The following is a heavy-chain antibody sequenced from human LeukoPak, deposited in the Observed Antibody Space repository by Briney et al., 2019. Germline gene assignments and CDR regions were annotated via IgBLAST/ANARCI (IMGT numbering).Heavy chain of an antibody. Sequence: SVKVSSKASGGTFSSYAISWVRQAPGQGLEWMGGIIPIFGTANYAQKFQGRVTITADESTSTAYMELSSLRSEDTAVYYCAFGGLYSGYDLSNWLFYDYWGQGTLVTVSS. V-gene: IGHV1-69*01. D-gene: IGHD5-12*01. CDR2: IIPIFGTA. CDR1: GGTFSSYA. CDR3: AFGGLYSGYDLSNWLFYDY. J-gene: IGHJ4*02.